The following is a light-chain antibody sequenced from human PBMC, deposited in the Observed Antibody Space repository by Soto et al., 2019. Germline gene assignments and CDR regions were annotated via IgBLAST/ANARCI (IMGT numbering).Light chain of an antibody. CDR1: NSNIGTNT. Sequence: QSVLTQPPSASGTPGQRVTISCSGSNSNIGTNTVNWYQHLPGSAPKLLIYSNNQRPSGVPDRFSDSKSGTSASLAISGLQPDDEADYYCEAWDGSLNVVLFGGGTELTVL. V-gene: IGLV1-44*01. CDR3: EAWDGSLNVVL. J-gene: IGLJ2*01. CDR2: SNN.